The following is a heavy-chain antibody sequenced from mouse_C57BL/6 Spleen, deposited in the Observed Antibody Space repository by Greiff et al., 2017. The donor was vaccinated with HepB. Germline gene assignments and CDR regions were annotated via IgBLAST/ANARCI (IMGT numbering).Heavy chain of an antibody. D-gene: IGHD1-1*01. CDR2: INPSNGGT. CDR3: ARVGTTVVASEGYFDV. J-gene: IGHJ1*03. CDR1: GYTFTSYW. Sequence: QVQLQQPGTELVKPGASVKLSCKASGYTFTSYWMHWVKQRPGQGLEWIGNINPSNGGTNYNEKFKSKATLTVDKSSSTAYMQLSSLTSEDSAVYYCARVGTTVVASEGYFDVWGTGTTVTVSS. V-gene: IGHV1-53*01.